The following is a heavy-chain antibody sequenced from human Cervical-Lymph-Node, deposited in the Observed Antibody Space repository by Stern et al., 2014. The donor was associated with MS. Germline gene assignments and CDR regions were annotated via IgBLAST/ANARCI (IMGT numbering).Heavy chain of an antibody. D-gene: IGHD2-21*01. J-gene: IGHJ4*02. CDR1: GYSFTSYW. V-gene: IGHV5-51*01. CDR3: ARHCGFRPGCIDY. CDR2: NYPGDSDT. Sequence: EVQLVESGAEVKKPGESLKISCKGSGYSFTSYWIGWVRQLPGKGLELMGNNYPGDSDTRYSPSFQGQVTISADKSISTAYLQWSSLKASDTAMYYCARHCGFRPGCIDYWGQGTLVTVSS.